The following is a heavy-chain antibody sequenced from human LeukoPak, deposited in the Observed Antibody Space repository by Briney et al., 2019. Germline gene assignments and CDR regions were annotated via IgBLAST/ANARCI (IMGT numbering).Heavy chain of an antibody. J-gene: IGHJ4*02. D-gene: IGHD3-22*01. Sequence: GESLKISCKGSGYSFTSYWIGWVRQMPGKGLEWMGIIYPGDSDTKYSPSFQGQVTISADKSISTAYLQWSSLKASDTAMYYCARAKYYYDSSGYSFADYWGQGTLVTVSS. CDR2: IYPGDSDT. CDR3: ARAKYYYDSSGYSFADY. V-gene: IGHV5-51*01. CDR1: GYSFTSYW.